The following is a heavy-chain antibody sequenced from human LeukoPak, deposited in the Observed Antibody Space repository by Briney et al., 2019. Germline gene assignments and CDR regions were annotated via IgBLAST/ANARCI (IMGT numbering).Heavy chain of an antibody. Sequence: QTGGSLRLSCAASGLILSTHGMHWVRQAPGKGLEWVAGMWYDGSREDYADSVKGRFTISRDMSKNTLNLQMNSLRVEDTAMFYCARDLSFGSLDFRGQGTLVTVSS. V-gene: IGHV3-33*01. CDR1: GLILSTHG. CDR2: MWYDGSRE. J-gene: IGHJ4*02. CDR3: ARDLSFGSLDF. D-gene: IGHD1-26*01.